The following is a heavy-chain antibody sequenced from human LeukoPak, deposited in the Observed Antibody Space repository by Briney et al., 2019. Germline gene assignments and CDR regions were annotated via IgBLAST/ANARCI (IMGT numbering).Heavy chain of an antibody. CDR3: ARGPRARYCSSTSCYSKGNWFDP. D-gene: IGHD2-2*01. CDR2: IYYSGST. J-gene: IGHJ5*02. Sequence: SETLSLTCTVSGGSISSYYWSWIRQPPGKGLEWIGYIYYSGSTNYNPSLKSRVTISVDTSKNQFSLKLSSVTAADTAVYYCARGPRARYCSSTSCYSKGNWFDPWGQGTLVTVSS. CDR1: GGSISSYY. V-gene: IGHV4-59*01.